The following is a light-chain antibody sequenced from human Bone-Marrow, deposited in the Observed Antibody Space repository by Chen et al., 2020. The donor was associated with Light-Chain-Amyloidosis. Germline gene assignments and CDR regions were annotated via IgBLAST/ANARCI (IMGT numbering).Light chain of an antibody. V-gene: IGKV4-1*01. CDR3: QQYFAPPLT. CDR1: QSIFYSSTNKNY. Sequence: DIVMITSQDSLVVSLGERSFINCKSIQSIFYSSTNKNYLDWYQQKAGQPPKLLISWTSTRQSGVPDRFRGSGSGTDFTLTISSLQAEDVAVYFCQQYFAPPLTFGGWTKVEIK. J-gene: IGKJ4*01. CDR2: WTS.